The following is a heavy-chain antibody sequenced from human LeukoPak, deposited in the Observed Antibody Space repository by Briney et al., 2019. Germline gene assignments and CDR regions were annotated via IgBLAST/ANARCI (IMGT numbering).Heavy chain of an antibody. J-gene: IGHJ6*04. CDR1: GYSFTSYW. D-gene: IGHD3-9*01. CDR3: ARHRKHYDILTGSPYGMDV. Sequence: GESLKISCKGSGYSFTSYWFGWVRQMPGKGLEWMGIIYPGDSDTRYSPSFQGQVTISADKSISTAYLQWSSLKASDTAMYYCARHRKHYDILTGSPYGMDVWGKGTTVTVSS. CDR2: IYPGDSDT. V-gene: IGHV5-51*01.